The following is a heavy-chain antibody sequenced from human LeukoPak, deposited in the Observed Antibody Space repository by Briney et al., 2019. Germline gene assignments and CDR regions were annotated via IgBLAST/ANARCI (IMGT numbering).Heavy chain of an antibody. CDR3: VRVRDTAMAAWFDP. CDR1: GYTFTDFG. D-gene: IGHD5-18*01. CDR2: SSAYNGDT. Sequence: GASVKVSCKASGYTFTDFGISWVRQAPGQGLEWMGWSSAYNGDTKYAQKFQGRVTITADKSTSTAYMELSSLRSEDTAVYYCVRVRDTAMAAWFDPWGQGTLVTVSS. J-gene: IGHJ5*02. V-gene: IGHV1-18*01.